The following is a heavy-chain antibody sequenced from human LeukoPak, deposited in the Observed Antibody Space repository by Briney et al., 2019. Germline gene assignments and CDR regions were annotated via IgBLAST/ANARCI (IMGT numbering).Heavy chain of an antibody. CDR1: GFTFSGYA. J-gene: IGHJ4*02. CDR3: AKEVRSGGWPLHY. CDR2: IGGSGDIT. Sequence: GGSLRLSCTASGFTFSGYAMSWVRQAPGKGLEWVSGIGGSGDITYYADSVKGRFTISRDNSKNTLYLQMNSLGAEDTAVYYXAKEVRSGGWPLHYWGQGTLVTVSS. V-gene: IGHV3-23*01. D-gene: IGHD2-15*01.